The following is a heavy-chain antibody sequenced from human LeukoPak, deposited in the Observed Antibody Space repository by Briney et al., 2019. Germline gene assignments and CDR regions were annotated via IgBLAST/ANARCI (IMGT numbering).Heavy chain of an antibody. J-gene: IGHJ6*03. CDR3: ARVYGFYYYYMDV. CDR1: GGSFSGYY. D-gene: IGHD3-10*01. V-gene: IGHV4-34*01. CDR2: INHSGST. Sequence: PSETLSLTCAVYGGSFSGYYWSWVRQPPGKGLEWIGEINHSGSTNYNPSLKSRVTISVETSKNQFSLKLSSVTAADTAVYYCARVYGFYYYYMDVWGKGTTATVSS.